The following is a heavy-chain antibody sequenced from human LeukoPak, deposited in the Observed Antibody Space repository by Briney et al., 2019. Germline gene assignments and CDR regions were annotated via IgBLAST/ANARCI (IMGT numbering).Heavy chain of an antibody. CDR1: GGSISSYY. CDR3: ARFRGGIAAAGAHFDY. D-gene: IGHD6-13*01. V-gene: IGHV4-59*08. J-gene: IGHJ4*02. Sequence: SETLSLTCTVSGGSISSYYWSWIRQPPGKGLEWIGYIYYSGSTYYNPSLKSRVTISVDTSKNQFSLKLSSVTAADTAVYYCARFRGGIAAAGAHFDYWGQGTLVTVSS. CDR2: IYYSGST.